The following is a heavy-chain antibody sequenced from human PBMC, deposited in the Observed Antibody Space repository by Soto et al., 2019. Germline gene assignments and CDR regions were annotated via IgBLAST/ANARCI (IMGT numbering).Heavy chain of an antibody. CDR3: ARDHSTTPRGMDV. CDR1: GGSISSYY. CDR2: IYYSGST. V-gene: IGHV4-59*01. D-gene: IGHD1-26*01. Sequence: TSETLSLTCTVSGGSISSYYWSWIRQPPGKGLEWIGYIYYSGSTNYNPSHKSRVTISVDTSKNQFSLKLSSVTAADTAVYYCARDHSTTPRGMDVWGQGTTVTVSS. J-gene: IGHJ6*02.